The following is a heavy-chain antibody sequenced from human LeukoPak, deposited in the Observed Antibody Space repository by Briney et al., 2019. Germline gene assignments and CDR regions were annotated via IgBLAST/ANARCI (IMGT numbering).Heavy chain of an antibody. V-gene: IGHV1-2*02. J-gene: IGHJ4*02. Sequence: ASVKVSCKASGYTFTGYYIHWVRHWVRQAPGQGLEWMGGINPNNGGTNYAQKFLRRVTMTRDTSISTAYMELSRLRSDDTAVYYCARAVVPAAHDYWGQGTLVTVSS. CDR3: ARAVVPAAHDY. D-gene: IGHD2-2*01. CDR2: INPNNGGT. CDR1: GYTFTGYY.